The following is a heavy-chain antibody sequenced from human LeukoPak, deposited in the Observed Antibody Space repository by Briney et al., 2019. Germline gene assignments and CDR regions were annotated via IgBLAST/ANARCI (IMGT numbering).Heavy chain of an antibody. CDR2: IHYSGNT. Sequence: SETLSLTCTVSGGSISNYYWNWMRQPPGKGLEWIGYIHYSGNTKYNPSLKSRVTMSVDTSKNQFSLKLSSVTAADTAVYYCARGGFLDPFDPWGQGTLVTVSS. D-gene: IGHD1-1*01. CDR1: GGSISNYY. CDR3: ARGGFLDPFDP. V-gene: IGHV4-59*01. J-gene: IGHJ5*02.